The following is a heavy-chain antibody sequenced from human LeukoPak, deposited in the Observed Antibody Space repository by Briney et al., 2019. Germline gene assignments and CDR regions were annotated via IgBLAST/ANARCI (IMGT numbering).Heavy chain of an antibody. J-gene: IGHJ4*02. CDR1: GFTFGVYD. CDR2: LNWNGGRT. Sequence: GRSLSLSCAASGFTFGVYDVRWVRHPPRRGREWVCGLNWNGGRTGYTDSVEDRLTIYRHNDKNSLYRRVNSAIAEDTALYYCARLSTTVTLEGYFDYWGQGTLVTVSS. V-gene: IGHV3-20*04. CDR3: ARLSTTVTLEGYFDY. D-gene: IGHD4-17*01.